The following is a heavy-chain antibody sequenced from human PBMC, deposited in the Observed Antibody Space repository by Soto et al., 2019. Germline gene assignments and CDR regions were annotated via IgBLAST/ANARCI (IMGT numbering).Heavy chain of an antibody. V-gene: IGHV5-51*01. CDR1: GYSFSTYW. J-gene: IGHJ3*02. CDR2: IYPGDSDT. Sequence: SLKISCKGFGYSFSTYWIGWVRQLPGQGLEWMGIIYPGDSDTNYSPSFQGHVTISADKSISTAYLQWSSLKASDTAMYYCARLNYCSSTSCYSAFDIWGQGTMVTVSS. D-gene: IGHD2-2*02. CDR3: ARLNYCSSTSCYSAFDI.